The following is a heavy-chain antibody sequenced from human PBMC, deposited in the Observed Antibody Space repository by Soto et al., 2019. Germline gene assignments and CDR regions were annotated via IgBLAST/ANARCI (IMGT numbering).Heavy chain of an antibody. V-gene: IGHV5-10-1*01. D-gene: IGHD6-19*01. CDR2: IDPSDSYT. CDR1: GYSFTSYW. CDR3: ARHDVGVAVAGTLHYYYGMDV. Sequence: ESLKISFQCSGYSFTSYWISWVRQVPGKGLEWMGRIDPSDSYTNYSPSFQGHVTISADKSISTAYLQWSSLKASDTAMYYCARHDVGVAVAGTLHYYYGMDVWGQGTTVSVSS. J-gene: IGHJ6*02.